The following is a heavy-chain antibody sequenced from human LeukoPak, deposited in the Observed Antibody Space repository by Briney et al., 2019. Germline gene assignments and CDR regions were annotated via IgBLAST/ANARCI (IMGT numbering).Heavy chain of an antibody. D-gene: IGHD5-24*01. V-gene: IGHV4-59*01. Sequence: SETLSLTCTVSGGSISSYYWSWIRQPPGKGLEWIGYIYYSGSTNYNPSLKSRVTISVDTSKNQFSLKLSSVTAADTAVYYCARDRDGYNSAEYFQHWGQGTLVTVSS. CDR2: IYYSGST. J-gene: IGHJ1*01. CDR1: GGSISSYY. CDR3: ARDRDGYNSAEYFQH.